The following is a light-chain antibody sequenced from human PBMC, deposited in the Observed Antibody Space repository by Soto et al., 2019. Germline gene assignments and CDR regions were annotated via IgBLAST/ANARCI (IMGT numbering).Light chain of an antibody. Sequence: EIVLTQSPGTLSLSPGERATLSCRASQSVSSNYLAWYQQKRGQAPRLLIYGASSRATGIPTRFSGSGSGTDFTLTISRLEPEDFATYYCQQYNSFTTFGQGTKVEIK. V-gene: IGKV3-20*01. CDR3: QQYNSFTT. J-gene: IGKJ1*01. CDR1: QSVSSNY. CDR2: GAS.